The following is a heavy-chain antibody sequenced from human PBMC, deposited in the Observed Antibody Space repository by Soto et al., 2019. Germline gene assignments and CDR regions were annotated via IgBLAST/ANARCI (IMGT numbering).Heavy chain of an antibody. CDR3: AKLAVTIYNFDY. Sequence: GGSLRLSCAASGFTFSSYGMHWVRQAPGKGLEWVAAISYDGSNKYYADSVKGRFTISRDNSKNTLYLQMNSLRAEDTAVYYCAKLAVTIYNFDYWGQGTLVTVSS. CDR1: GFTFSSYG. D-gene: IGHD4-4*01. J-gene: IGHJ4*02. CDR2: ISYDGSNK. V-gene: IGHV3-30*18.